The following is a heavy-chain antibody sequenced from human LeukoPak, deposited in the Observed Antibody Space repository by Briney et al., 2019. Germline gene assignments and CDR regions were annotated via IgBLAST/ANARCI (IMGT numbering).Heavy chain of an antibody. J-gene: IGHJ4*02. CDR3: ARDSSGDGYNADY. CDR1: GFTSSSSA. V-gene: IGHV3-30-3*01. D-gene: IGHD5-24*01. Sequence: GGSLRLSCAASGFTSSSSAMHWVRQAPGKGLEWVAVISYDGSNKYYADSVKGRFTISRDNSKNTLYLQMNSLRAEDTAVYYCARDSSGDGYNADYWGQGTLVTVSS. CDR2: ISYDGSNK.